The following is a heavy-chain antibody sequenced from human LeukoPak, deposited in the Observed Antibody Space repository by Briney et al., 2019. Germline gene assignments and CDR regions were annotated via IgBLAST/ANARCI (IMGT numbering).Heavy chain of an antibody. V-gene: IGHV3-21*01. CDR3: AREEQLAAFDY. Sequence: GGSLSLSCPASGFTFSSYSMNWVRQAPGTGLEWVSSISISSSYIYYEDSVKGRFTISRDNAKNSLYLQMNSLRAEDTAVYYCAREEQLAAFDYWGQGTLVTASS. J-gene: IGHJ4*02. CDR2: ISISSSYI. CDR1: GFTFSSYS. D-gene: IGHD6-6*01.